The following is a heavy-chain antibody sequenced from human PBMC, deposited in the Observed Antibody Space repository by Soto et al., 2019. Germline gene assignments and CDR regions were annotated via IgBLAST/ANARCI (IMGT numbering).Heavy chain of an antibody. CDR1: GGPISSHY. Sequence: PSETLSLTCVVSGGPISSHYWSWIRQPPGSGLEWIGFVHYSGSTNYSPSLKSRVTMSLDTSTSQFSLNLTSVTAADTAFYFCARRDYSTSSLGPFDYWGQGILVTVSS. V-gene: IGHV4-59*11. J-gene: IGHJ4*02. D-gene: IGHD6-6*01. CDR3: ARRDYSTSSLGPFDY. CDR2: VHYSGST.